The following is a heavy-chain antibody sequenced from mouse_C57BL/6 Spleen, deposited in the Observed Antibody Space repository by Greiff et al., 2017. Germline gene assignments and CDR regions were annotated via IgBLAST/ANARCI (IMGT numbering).Heavy chain of an antibody. V-gene: IGHV1-53*01. CDR1: GYTFTSYW. CDR3: ARLDGNYPYWYFDV. Sequence: QVQLQQSGTELVKPGASVKLSCKASGYTFTSYWMHWVKQRPGQGLEWIGNINPSNGGTNYNEKFKSKATLTVDKSSSTAYMQLSSLTSEDSAVYYCARLDGNYPYWYFDVWGTGTTVTVSS. J-gene: IGHJ1*03. D-gene: IGHD2-1*01. CDR2: INPSNGGT.